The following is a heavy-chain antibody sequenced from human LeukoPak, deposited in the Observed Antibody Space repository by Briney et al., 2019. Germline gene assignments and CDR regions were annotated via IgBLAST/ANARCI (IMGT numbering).Heavy chain of an antibody. CDR1: GGTFSSYA. V-gene: IGHV1-69*13. CDR3: ARQPYYYDSGGYLVYNKGFDY. Sequence: GASVKVSCKASGGTFSSYAISWVRQAPGQGLEWMGGIIPIFGTANYAQKFQGRVTITADESTSTAYMELSSLRSEDTAVYYCARQPYYYDSGGYLVYNKGFDYWGQGTLVTVSS. J-gene: IGHJ4*02. D-gene: IGHD3-22*01. CDR2: IIPIFGTA.